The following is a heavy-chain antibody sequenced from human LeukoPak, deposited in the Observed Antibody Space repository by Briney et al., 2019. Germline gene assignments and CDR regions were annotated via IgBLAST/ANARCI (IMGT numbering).Heavy chain of an antibody. Sequence: TLSLTCTVSGYSISSGYYWGWIRQPPGKGLEWIGSIHHSGSTYYNPSLKSRVTISVDTSKSQFSLKLSSVTAADTAVYYCARATLGGSGYYYVLNAFDIWGQGTMVTVSS. CDR1: GYSISSGYY. CDR3: ARATLGGSGYYYVLNAFDI. D-gene: IGHD3-22*01. V-gene: IGHV4-38-2*02. CDR2: IHHSGST. J-gene: IGHJ3*02.